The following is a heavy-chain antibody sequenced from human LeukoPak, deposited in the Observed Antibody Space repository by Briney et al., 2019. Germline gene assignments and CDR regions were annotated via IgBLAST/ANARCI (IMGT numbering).Heavy chain of an antibody. Sequence: GGSLRLSCAASGFTFSSYSMNWVRQAPGKGLEWVSCISSISSYIYYADSVKGRFTISRDNAKNSLYLHMNSLRAEDTAVYYCARDPSYSSSWHEFDDWGQGTLVTVSS. D-gene: IGHD6-13*01. V-gene: IGHV3-21*01. CDR3: ARDPSYSSSWHEFDD. CDR2: ISSISSYI. CDR1: GFTFSSYS. J-gene: IGHJ4*02.